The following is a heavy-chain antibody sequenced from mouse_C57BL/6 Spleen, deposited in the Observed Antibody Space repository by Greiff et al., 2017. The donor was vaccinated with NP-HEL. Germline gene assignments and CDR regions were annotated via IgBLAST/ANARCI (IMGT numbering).Heavy chain of an antibody. V-gene: IGHV1-15*01. CDR3: TPIYYYGSSPPDY. CDR2: IDPETGGT. CDR1: GYTFTDYE. Sequence: QVQLQQSGAELVRPGASVTLSCKASGYTFTDYEMHWVKQTPVHGLEWIGAIDPETGGTAYNQKFKGKAILTADKSSSTAYMELRSLTSEDSAVYYCTPIYYYGSSPPDYWGQGTTLTVSS. J-gene: IGHJ2*01. D-gene: IGHD1-1*01.